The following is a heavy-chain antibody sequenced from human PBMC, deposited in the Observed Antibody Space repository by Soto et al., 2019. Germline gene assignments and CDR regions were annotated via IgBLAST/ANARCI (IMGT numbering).Heavy chain of an antibody. CDR2: IWYDGSNK. D-gene: IGHD3-3*01. Sequence: GGSLRLSCAASGFTFSSYGMHWVRQAPGKGLEWVAVIWYDGSNKYYADSVKGRFTISRDNSKNTLYLQMNSLRAEDTAVYYCARVQYYDFWSGYYLPSYGMDVWGQGTTVTVSS. J-gene: IGHJ6*02. CDR1: GFTFSSYG. CDR3: ARVQYYDFWSGYYLPSYGMDV. V-gene: IGHV3-33*01.